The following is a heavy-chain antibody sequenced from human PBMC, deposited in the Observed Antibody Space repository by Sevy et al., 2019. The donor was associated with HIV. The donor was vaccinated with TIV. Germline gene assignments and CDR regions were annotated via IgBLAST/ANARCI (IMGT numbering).Heavy chain of an antibody. V-gene: IGHV3-7*01. CDR1: GFNIRTYW. J-gene: IGHJ4*02. D-gene: IGHD2-2*01. CDR3: VRAMLKADSL. Sequence: GGSLRLSCAASGFNIRTYWMLWVRQAPGKGLEWVANINEDGTTMYYLDSVKGRFTISTDNAENSVFLQMHSLRVEDTAVYYCVRAMLKADSLWGQGTLVTVSS. CDR2: INEDGTTM.